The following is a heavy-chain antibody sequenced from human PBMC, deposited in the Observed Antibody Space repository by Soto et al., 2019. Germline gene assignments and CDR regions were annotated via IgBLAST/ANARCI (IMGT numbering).Heavy chain of an antibody. CDR3: GRAGIIVVVAATRPLDP. J-gene: IGHJ5*02. CDR2: ISGSSDYI. Sequence: EVQMEESGGGLVKPGGSLRLSCVASGFTFGSHSMYWVRQAPGKGLEWVSSISGSSDYIFYADSVKGRFTISRDNAMNSLYLQIHSLTPEDTAVYYCGRAGIIVVVAATRPLDPWGQGTLVTVSS. CDR1: GFTFGSHS. V-gene: IGHV3-21*01. D-gene: IGHD2-15*01.